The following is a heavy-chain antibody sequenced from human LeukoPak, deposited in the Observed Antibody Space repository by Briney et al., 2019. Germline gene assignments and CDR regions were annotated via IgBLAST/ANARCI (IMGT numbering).Heavy chain of an antibody. V-gene: IGHV4-39*07. CDR3: ARRYSNYFFDY. CDR1: GGSISSSSYY. J-gene: IGHJ4*02. D-gene: IGHD4-11*01. Sequence: SETLSLTCTVSGGSISSSSYYWGWIRQPQGKGLEWIVSIYDSGSTYYNPSLKSRVTVSVDTSKNQFSLKLSSVTAADTAVYYCARRYSNYFFDYWGQGTLVTVSS. CDR2: IYDSGST.